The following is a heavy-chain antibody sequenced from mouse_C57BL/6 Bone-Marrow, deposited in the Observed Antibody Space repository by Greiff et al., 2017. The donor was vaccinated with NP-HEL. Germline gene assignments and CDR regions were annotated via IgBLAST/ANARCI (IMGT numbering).Heavy chain of an antibody. J-gene: IGHJ4*01. D-gene: IGHD1-1*01. CDR3: TRDSLYYYGSSSYYYAMDY. CDR2: ISSGGDYI. V-gene: IGHV5-9-1*02. Sequence: EVMLVESGEGLVKPGGSLKLSCAASGFTFSSYAMSWVRQTPEKRLEWVAYISSGGDYIYYADTVKGRFTLSRDNARNTLYLQMSSLKSEDTAMYYCTRDSLYYYGSSSYYYAMDYWGQGTSVTVSS. CDR1: GFTFSSYA.